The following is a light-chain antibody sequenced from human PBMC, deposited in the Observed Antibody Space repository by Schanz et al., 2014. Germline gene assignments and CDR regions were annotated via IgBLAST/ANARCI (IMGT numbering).Light chain of an antibody. CDR1: SSDVGGYKY. Sequence: QSALTQPASVSGSPGQSITISCTGTSSDVGGYKYVSWYQQHPGKAPKLMIYEVNKRPSGVPDRFSGSKSGNTASLTISGLQAEDEADYYCSSYTGSSPLFVFGTGTKLTVL. CDR2: EVN. CDR3: SSYTGSSPLFV. J-gene: IGLJ1*01. V-gene: IGLV2-14*01.